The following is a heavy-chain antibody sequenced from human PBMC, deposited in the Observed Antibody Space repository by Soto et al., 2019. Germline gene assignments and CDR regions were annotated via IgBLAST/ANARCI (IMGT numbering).Heavy chain of an antibody. CDR2: ISSSSSTI. D-gene: IGHD6-13*01. CDR1: GFTFSSYS. Sequence: EVQLVESGGGLVQPGGSLRLSCAASGFTFSSYSMNWVRQAPGKGLEWVSYISSSSSTIYYADSVKGRFTISRDNAQNSPYLHMNSLRDEDTAVYYCARTIAAAGTELDYWGQGTLVTVSS. CDR3: ARTIAAAGTELDY. V-gene: IGHV3-48*02. J-gene: IGHJ4*02.